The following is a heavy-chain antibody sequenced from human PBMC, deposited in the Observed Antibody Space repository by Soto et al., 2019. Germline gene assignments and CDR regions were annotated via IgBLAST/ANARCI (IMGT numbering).Heavy chain of an antibody. V-gene: IGHV3-23*01. D-gene: IGHD2-15*01. CDR3: GKVRAAVVGAINY. Sequence: PGGSLRLSCAASGFTFSSYAMSWVRQAPGKGLEWVSVISGSGGSTHYADSVKGRFTISRDNSKSTLYLQMNSLRAGDTAVYYCGKVRAAVVGAINYWGQGTLVTVSS. CDR2: ISGSGGST. CDR1: GFTFSSYA. J-gene: IGHJ4*02.